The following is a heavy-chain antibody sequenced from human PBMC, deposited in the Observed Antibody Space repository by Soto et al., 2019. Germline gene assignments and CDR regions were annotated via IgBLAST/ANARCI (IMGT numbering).Heavy chain of an antibody. CDR2: ISAYNGNT. Sequence: ASVKVSCKASGYTFTSYGISWVRQAPGQGLEWMGWISAYNGNTNYAQKLQGRVTMTTDTSTSTAYMELRSLRSDDTAVYYCARLRRWMAVTHHRHAFDIWGQGTMVTVSS. D-gene: IGHD2-21*02. CDR1: GYTFTSYG. CDR3: ARLRRWMAVTHHRHAFDI. V-gene: IGHV1-18*04. J-gene: IGHJ3*02.